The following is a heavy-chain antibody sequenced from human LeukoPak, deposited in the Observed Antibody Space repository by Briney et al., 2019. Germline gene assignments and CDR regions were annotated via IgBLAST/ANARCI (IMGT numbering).Heavy chain of an antibody. J-gene: IGHJ4*02. CDR3: GREGIEAAGSGIDY. D-gene: IGHD6-13*01. CDR1: AGSISSGGYS. Sequence: PSETLSLTCAVSAGSISSGGYSWSWIRQPPGKGLEWIGYIYQNGNTYYNPSLKSRVTISVDRSKNQFSMNLSSVTAADTAVYYCGREGIEAAGSGIDYWGQGTLVAVSS. CDR2: IYQNGNT. V-gene: IGHV4-30-2*01.